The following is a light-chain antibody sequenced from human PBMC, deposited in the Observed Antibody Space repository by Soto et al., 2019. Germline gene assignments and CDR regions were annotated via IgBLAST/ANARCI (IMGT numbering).Light chain of an antibody. CDR3: QQYGSAPST. CDR2: AAS. J-gene: IGKJ1*01. CDR1: QSVSSNY. Sequence: EIVLTQSPGTLSLSPGERATISCRASQSVSSNYLAWYQQKPGQAPRLLIYAASNRASGIPDRFGGSGSGTDFTRTVSRLEPEDFAVYYCQQYGSAPSTVGQGTKVEI. V-gene: IGKV3-20*01.